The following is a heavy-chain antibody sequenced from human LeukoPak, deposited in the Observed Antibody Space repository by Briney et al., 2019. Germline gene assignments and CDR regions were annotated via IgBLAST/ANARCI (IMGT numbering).Heavy chain of an antibody. Sequence: GGSLRLSCTASGLTVSSNCMSWVRQAPGKGLEWVSFIYSGGNTYYADSVKGRFTISRDNSKNTFHLQMNSLRAEDTAVYYCARVRKDIQSMVRGQNYYYYYMDVWGKGTTVTVSS. D-gene: IGHD3-10*01. CDR3: ARVRKDIQSMVRGQNYYYYYMDV. CDR2: IYSGGNT. J-gene: IGHJ6*03. V-gene: IGHV3-53*01. CDR1: GLTVSSNC.